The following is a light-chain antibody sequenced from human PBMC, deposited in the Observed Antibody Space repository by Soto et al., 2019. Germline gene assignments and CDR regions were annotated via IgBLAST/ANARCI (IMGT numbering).Light chain of an antibody. CDR3: SSCTSRFTFV. J-gene: IGLJ7*01. CDR1: RSDVGAYNY. V-gene: IGLV2-14*01. Sequence: QSVLTQPASVSGSPGQSIAISCTGTRSDVGAYNYVSWYQQHPGKAPKLMISEVTNRPSGVSDRFSGSKSGNTASLTISGLQAEDDADYYCSSCTSRFTFVFGTGTQLTVL. CDR2: EVT.